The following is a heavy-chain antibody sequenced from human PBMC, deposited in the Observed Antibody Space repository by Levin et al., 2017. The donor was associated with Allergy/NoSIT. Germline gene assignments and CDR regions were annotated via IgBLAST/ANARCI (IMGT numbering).Heavy chain of an antibody. CDR3: AKEPQVVAALYYFDY. CDR2: ISGSGGST. CDR1: GFTFSSYA. J-gene: IGHJ4*02. V-gene: IGHV3-23*01. D-gene: IGHD2-15*01. Sequence: PGESLKISCAASGFTFSSYAMSWVRQAPGKGLEWVSAISGSGGSTYYADSVKGRFTISRDNSKNTLYLPMNSLRAEDTAVYYCAKEPQVVAALYYFDYWGQGTLVTVSS.